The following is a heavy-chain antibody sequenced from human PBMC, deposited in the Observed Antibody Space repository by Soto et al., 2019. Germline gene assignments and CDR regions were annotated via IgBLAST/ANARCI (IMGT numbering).Heavy chain of an antibody. Sequence: GGSLRLSCAASGFTFSSYGMHWVRQAPGKGLEWVAVISYDGSNKYYADSVKGRFTISRDNSKNTLYLQMNSLRAEDTAVYYCAKGRYYDFWSGHKYFDYWGQGTLVTVSS. V-gene: IGHV3-30*18. D-gene: IGHD3-3*01. CDR1: GFTFSSYG. CDR2: ISYDGSNK. J-gene: IGHJ4*02. CDR3: AKGRYYDFWSGHKYFDY.